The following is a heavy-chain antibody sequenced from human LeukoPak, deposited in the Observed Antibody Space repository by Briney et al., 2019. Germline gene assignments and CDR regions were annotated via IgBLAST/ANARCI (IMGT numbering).Heavy chain of an antibody. D-gene: IGHD3-3*01. CDR2: IYTSGST. CDR1: GGSFSGYY. J-gene: IGHJ3*02. V-gene: IGHV4-4*07. Sequence: SETLSLTCAVYGGSFSGYYWSWIRQPAGKGLEWIGRIYTSGSTNYNPSLKSRVTMSVDTSKNQFSLKLSSVTAADTAVYYCARDFDFWSGYYQLGAFDIWGQGTMVTVSS. CDR3: ARDFDFWSGYYQLGAFDI.